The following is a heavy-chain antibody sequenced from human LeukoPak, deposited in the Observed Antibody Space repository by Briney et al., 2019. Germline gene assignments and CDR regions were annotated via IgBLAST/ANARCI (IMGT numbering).Heavy chain of an antibody. V-gene: IGHV4-4*07. J-gene: IGHJ4*02. Sequence: KSSETLSLTCTVFGGYISDYYWTWIRQPAGKGLEWIGRVQISENNNYNPSLRSRVTLSLDTSKNQFSLRLTPVTAADTAIYYCARESVAAGTRWFDYWGQGTLVTVSS. CDR1: GGYISDYY. CDR3: ARESVAAGTRWFDY. D-gene: IGHD6-13*01. CDR2: VQISENN.